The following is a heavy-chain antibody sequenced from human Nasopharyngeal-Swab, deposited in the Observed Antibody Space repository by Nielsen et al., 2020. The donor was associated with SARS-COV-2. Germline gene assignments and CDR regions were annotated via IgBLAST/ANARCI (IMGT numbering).Heavy chain of an antibody. CDR1: GFTFSSYA. V-gene: IGHV3-48*03. CDR3: ARVQLWLMFSAGMDV. CDR2: ISSSGSTI. J-gene: IGHJ6*02. Sequence: GESLKISCAASGFTFSSYAMHWVRQAPGKGLEWVSYISSSGSTIYYADSVKGRFTISRDNAKNSLYLQMNSLRAEDTAVYYCARVQLWLMFSAGMDVWGQGTTVTVSS. D-gene: IGHD5-18*01.